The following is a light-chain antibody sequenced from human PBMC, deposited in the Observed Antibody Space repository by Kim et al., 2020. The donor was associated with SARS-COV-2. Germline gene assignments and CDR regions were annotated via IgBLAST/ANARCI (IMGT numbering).Light chain of an antibody. V-gene: IGLV6-57*03. J-gene: IGLJ3*02. CDR2: DAN. CDR3: QSYDSSKDCV. CDR1: ERHIASGE. Sequence: PSERHIASGEVHWYQQRPARAPRTVFYDANERPSGVPDRFSGSIDSSSNTASLTISGLRTEDEADYYCQSYDSSKDCVFGGGTQLTVL.